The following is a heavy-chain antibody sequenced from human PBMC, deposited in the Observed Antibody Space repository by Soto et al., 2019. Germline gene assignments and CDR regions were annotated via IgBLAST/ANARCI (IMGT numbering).Heavy chain of an antibody. Sequence: QVQLQGSGPGLVKPSQTLSLTCTVSGGSISSGDYYWSWIRQHPGKGLEWIGYIYYSGSNFYNPSLKSRVTISVDTSKNQFSLKLSSVTAADTAVYYCARERSGPLDYWGQGTLVTVSS. J-gene: IGHJ4*02. CDR2: IYYSGSN. CDR1: GGSISSGDYY. D-gene: IGHD3-10*01. V-gene: IGHV4-31*03. CDR3: ARERSGPLDY.